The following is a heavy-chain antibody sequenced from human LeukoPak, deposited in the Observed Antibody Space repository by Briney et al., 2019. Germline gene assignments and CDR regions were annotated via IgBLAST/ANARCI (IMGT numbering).Heavy chain of an antibody. V-gene: IGHV1-8*03. CDR1: VYTFTSYD. J-gene: IGHJ5*02. D-gene: IGHD3-22*01. Sequence: GASVKVACKASVYTFTSYDIDWVRQATVQGLEWMGWMNPNSGNTGYAQKLQGRVTITRNTSISTAYMELSSLRSEDTAVYYCARGQITYYYDSSGYPFDPWGQGTLVTVSS. CDR3: ARGQITYYYDSSGYPFDP. CDR2: MNPNSGNT.